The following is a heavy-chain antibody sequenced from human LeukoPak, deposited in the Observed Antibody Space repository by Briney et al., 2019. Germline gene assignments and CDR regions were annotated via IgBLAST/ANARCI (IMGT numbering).Heavy chain of an antibody. J-gene: IGHJ5*02. CDR3: AICRSSRKPFFDP. D-gene: IGHD6-13*01. CDR2: MNPNSGNT. V-gene: IGHV1-8*01. Sequence: GASVKVSCKASGYTFTSYDINWVRQATGQGLEWMGWMNPNSGNTGYAQKFQGRVTMTRNTSISTAYMELSSLRSEDTAAYYCAICRSSRKPFFDPWGQGTLVTVSS. CDR1: GYTFTSYD.